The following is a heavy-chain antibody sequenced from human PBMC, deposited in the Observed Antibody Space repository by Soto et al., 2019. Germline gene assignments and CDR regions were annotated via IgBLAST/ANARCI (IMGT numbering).Heavy chain of an antibody. CDR3: TKDINMGGVDV. D-gene: IGHD3-10*01. CDR2: IFWDGNRM. CDR1: GFNLDDHA. Sequence: SLRLSCVASGFNLDDHAIRFFRQAPGKGLEWVSGIFWDGNRMDYADSVKGRFFISRDNAKNSLYLQMNSLREDDTALYYCTKDINMGGVDVWGQGTTVTVSS. V-gene: IGHV3-9*01. J-gene: IGHJ6*02.